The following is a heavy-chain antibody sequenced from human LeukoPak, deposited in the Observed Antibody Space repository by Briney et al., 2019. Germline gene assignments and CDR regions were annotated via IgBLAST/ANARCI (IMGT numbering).Heavy chain of an antibody. D-gene: IGHD2-15*01. CDR3: ASSPQGGWFDP. V-gene: IGHV4-39*07. CDR2: IYNSEST. Sequence: SETLSLTCTVSGGSISSRSYYWGWIRQPPGKGLEWIGSIYNSESTYYNPSLKSRVTISVDTSKNQFSLKLSSVTAADTAVYYCASSPQGGWFDPWGQGTLVTVSS. CDR1: GGSISSRSYY. J-gene: IGHJ5*02.